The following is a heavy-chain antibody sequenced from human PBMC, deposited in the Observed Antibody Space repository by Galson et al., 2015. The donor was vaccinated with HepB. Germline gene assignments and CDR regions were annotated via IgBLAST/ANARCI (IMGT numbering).Heavy chain of an antibody. Sequence: SLRLSCAASGFTFSSYAMHWVRQAPGKGLEYVSAISSNGGSTYYADSVKGRFTISRDNSKNTLYLQMGSLRAEDMAVYYCASPTWVVVVPAAIILFYYYYYMDVWGKGTTVTVSS. CDR1: GFTFSSYA. CDR3: ASPTWVVVVPAAIILFYYYYYMDV. D-gene: IGHD2-2*01. CDR2: ISSNGGST. V-gene: IGHV3-64*02. J-gene: IGHJ6*03.